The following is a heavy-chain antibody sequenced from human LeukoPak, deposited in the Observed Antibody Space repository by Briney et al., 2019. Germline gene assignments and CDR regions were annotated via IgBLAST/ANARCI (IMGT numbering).Heavy chain of an antibody. Sequence: GASVKVSCKASGYTFTGYYMHWVRQAPGQGLEWMGIINPSGGSTSYAQKFQGRVTMTRDTSTSTVYMELSSLRSEDTAVYYCARDLWSSGYTDAFDIWGQGTMVTVSS. V-gene: IGHV1-46*01. J-gene: IGHJ3*02. CDR1: GYTFTGYY. D-gene: IGHD3-22*01. CDR2: INPSGGST. CDR3: ARDLWSSGYTDAFDI.